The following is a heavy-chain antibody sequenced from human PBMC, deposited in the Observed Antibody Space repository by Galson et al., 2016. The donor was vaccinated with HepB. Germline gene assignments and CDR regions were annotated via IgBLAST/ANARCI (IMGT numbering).Heavy chain of an antibody. CDR1: GFTFSSYA. V-gene: IGHV3-23*01. CDR2: ISGSGGST. D-gene: IGHD5-24*01. Sequence: SLRLSCAASGFTFSSYAMSWVRQAPGKGLEWVSIISGSGGSTYYADSVKGRFTISRDNSKNTLYPQMNSLRAEDTAVYYCVKGASRGWLQLQASYLDCWGQGTLVTVSS. CDR3: VKGASRGWLQLQASYLDC. J-gene: IGHJ4*02.